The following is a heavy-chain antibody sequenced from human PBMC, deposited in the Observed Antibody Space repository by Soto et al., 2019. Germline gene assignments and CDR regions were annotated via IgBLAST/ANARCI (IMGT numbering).Heavy chain of an antibody. D-gene: IGHD7-27*01. V-gene: IGHV4-34*01. CDR3: ASILGSRLNL. CDR1: GGSFNGYS. CDR2: INHSGST. J-gene: IGHJ5*02. Sequence: SETLSLTCAVYGGSFNGYSWTWIRQPPGKGLEWIGDINHSGSTNYSPSLRSRVTISVDTSKNQFSLKLSSVTAADTAVYYCASILGSRLNLWGQGTLVTVSS.